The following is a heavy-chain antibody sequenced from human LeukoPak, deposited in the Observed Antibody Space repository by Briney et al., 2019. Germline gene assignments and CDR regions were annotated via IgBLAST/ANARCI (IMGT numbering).Heavy chain of an antibody. CDR1: GFTVNNNY. CDR2: NSGGRT. Sequence: PGGSLRLSCAASGFTVNNNYMSWVRQAPGKGLEWVSVNSGGRTYYADSVKGRFTISRDNSKNTLYLQMNSLRAEETAVYYCAKLRGPSSSSENNWFDPWGQGTLVTVSS. V-gene: IGHV3-53*01. J-gene: IGHJ5*02. D-gene: IGHD6-6*01. CDR3: AKLRGPSSSSENNWFDP.